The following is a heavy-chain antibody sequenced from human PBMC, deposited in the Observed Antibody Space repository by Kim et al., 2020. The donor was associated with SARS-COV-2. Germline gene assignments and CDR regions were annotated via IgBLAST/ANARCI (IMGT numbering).Heavy chain of an antibody. V-gene: IGHV1-2*06. CDR2: INPNSGGT. CDR1: GYTFTGYY. J-gene: IGHJ6*02. Sequence: ASVKVSCKASGYTFTGYYMHWVRQAPGQGLEWMGRINPNSGGTNYAQKFQGRVTMTRDTSISTAYMELSRLRSDDTAVYYCARDSMVRDYYYYGMDVWGQGTTVTVSS. D-gene: IGHD3-10*01. CDR3: ARDSMVRDYYYYGMDV.